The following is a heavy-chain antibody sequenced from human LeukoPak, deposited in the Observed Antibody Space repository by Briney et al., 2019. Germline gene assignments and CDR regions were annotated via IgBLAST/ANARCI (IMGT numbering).Heavy chain of an antibody. J-gene: IGHJ4*02. CDR1: GGSISSSSYY. CDR2: IYYSGST. V-gene: IGHV4-61*05. CDR3: ARSFSGTYPGLDD. D-gene: IGHD3-10*01. Sequence: PSETLSLTCTVSGGSISSSSYYWSWIRQPPGKGLEWIGYIYYSGSTNYNPSLKSRVTISIATSNNQFSLELTSVTAADTAVYYCARSFSGTYPGLDDWGQGTLVTVSS.